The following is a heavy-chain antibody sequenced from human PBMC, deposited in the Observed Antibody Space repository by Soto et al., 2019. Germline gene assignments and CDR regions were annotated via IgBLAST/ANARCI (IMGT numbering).Heavy chain of an antibody. V-gene: IGHV4-31*03. CDR1: GGSISSGGYY. J-gene: IGHJ4*02. Sequence: PSETLSLTCTVSGGSISSGGYYWSWIRQHPGKGLEWIGYIYYSGSTYYNPSLKSRVTISVDKSKNQFSLKLSSVTAADTAVYYCARDRRGYPGPFDYWGQGTLVTVSS. D-gene: IGHD3-10*01. CDR2: IYYSGST. CDR3: ARDRRGYPGPFDY.